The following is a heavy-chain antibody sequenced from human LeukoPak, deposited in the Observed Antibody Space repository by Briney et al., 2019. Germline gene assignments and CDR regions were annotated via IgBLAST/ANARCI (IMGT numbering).Heavy chain of an antibody. D-gene: IGHD6-13*01. V-gene: IGHV1-24*01. J-gene: IGHJ4*02. CDR1: GYTLTELS. Sequence: ASVKVSCKVSGYTLTELSMHWVRQAPGKGLEWMGGFGPEDGETIYAQKFQGRVTMTEDTSTDTAYMELSRLRSEDTAVYYCATDLTHRDSSSWYYFDYWGQGTLVTVSS. CDR3: ATDLTHRDSSSWYYFDY. CDR2: FGPEDGET.